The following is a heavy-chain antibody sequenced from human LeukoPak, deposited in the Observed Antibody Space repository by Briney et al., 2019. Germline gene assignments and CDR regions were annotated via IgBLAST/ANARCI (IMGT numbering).Heavy chain of an antibody. V-gene: IGHV3-53*01. CDR3: ARITMSRFDP. J-gene: IGHJ5*02. CDR2: IYGGGTT. D-gene: IGHD3-10*02. Sequence: GGSLRLSCAASGFTVSSNYMSWVRQAPGKGLEWVSVIYGGGTTYYADSVKGRFTISRDNSENTLYLQMNSLRAEDTAVYYCARITMSRFDPWGQGTLVTVSS. CDR1: GFTVSSNY.